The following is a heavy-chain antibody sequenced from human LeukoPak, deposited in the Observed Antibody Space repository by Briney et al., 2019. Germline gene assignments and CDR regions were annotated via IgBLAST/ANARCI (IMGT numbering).Heavy chain of an antibody. J-gene: IGHJ6*02. V-gene: IGHV4-31*03. CDR2: IYYSGST. CDR1: GGSISSGGYY. CDR3: ARDHSSYGMDV. Sequence: SQTLSLTCTVSGGSISSGGYYWSWLRQHPGKGLEWIGYIYYSGSTYYNPSLKSRVTISVDTSKNQFSLKLSSVTAADTAVYYCARDHSSYGMDVWGQGTTVTVSS.